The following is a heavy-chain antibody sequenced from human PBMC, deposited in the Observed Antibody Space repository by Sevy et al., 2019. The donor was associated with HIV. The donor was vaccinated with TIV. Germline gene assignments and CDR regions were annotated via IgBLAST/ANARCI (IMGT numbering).Heavy chain of an antibody. D-gene: IGHD2-15*01. CDR1: GFTFSRYT. V-gene: IGHV3-30*03. Sequence: GGSLRLSCAASGFTFSRYTMHWVRQAPGKGLEWLAVISGDFDDKSYADSVKGRFTISRDNSKNTLFLHLSSLRPEDTAVYFCARRDLNHQLLLDSWGQGTLVTVSS. CDR3: ARRDLNHQLLLDS. J-gene: IGHJ4*02. CDR2: ISGDFDDK.